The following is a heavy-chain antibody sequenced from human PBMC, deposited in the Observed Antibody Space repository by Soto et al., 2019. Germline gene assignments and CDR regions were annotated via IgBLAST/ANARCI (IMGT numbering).Heavy chain of an antibody. V-gene: IGHV4-28*01. D-gene: IGHD2-21*01. CDR1: GYPISSSTS. J-gene: IGHJ5*02. CDR3: ARKGEEGWFDP. Sequence: SETLSLTCAVSGYPISSSTSWGCIRQPPGKGLEWIGHIYYSGRTYYNPSLKSRVTMSVDTSKNQFSLKLSSVTAVDTAVYYCARKGEEGWFDPWGQGTLVTVSS. CDR2: IYYSGRT.